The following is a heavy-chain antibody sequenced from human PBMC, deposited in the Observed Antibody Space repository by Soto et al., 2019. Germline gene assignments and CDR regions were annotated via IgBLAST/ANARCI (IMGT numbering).Heavy chain of an antibody. CDR2: IYYSGST. Sequence: SETLSLTCTGSGGSISSYYWSWIRQPPGKGLEWIGYIYYSGSTNYNPSLKSRVTISVDTSKNQFSLKLSSVTAADTAVYYCASPHHSSGWYYFDYWGQGTLVTVSS. J-gene: IGHJ4*02. D-gene: IGHD6-19*01. CDR3: ASPHHSSGWYYFDY. CDR1: GGSISSYY. V-gene: IGHV4-59*08.